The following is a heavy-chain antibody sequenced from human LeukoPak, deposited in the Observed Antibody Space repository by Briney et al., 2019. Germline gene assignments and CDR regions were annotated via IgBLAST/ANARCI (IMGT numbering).Heavy chain of an antibody. CDR2: ISGYNGNT. D-gene: IGHD3-16*01. Sequence: ASVKVSCEASGYXFTTYGIGWVRQAPGQGLEWMGWISGYNGNTNYAQKFQGRVTMTTDTSTSTAYMELRSLRSDDTAVYYCARTSHESVLYWSDPWGQGTLVNVSS. J-gene: IGHJ5*02. CDR3: ARTSHESVLYWSDP. CDR1: GYXFTTYG. V-gene: IGHV1-18*01.